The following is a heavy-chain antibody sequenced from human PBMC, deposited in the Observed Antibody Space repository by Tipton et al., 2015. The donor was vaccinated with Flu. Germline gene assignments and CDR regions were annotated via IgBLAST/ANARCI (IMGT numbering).Heavy chain of an antibody. CDR3: ARGDCSSTSCLDY. CDR2: IYHSGST. CDR1: GGSISSYY. V-gene: IGHV4-59*01. J-gene: IGHJ4*02. D-gene: IGHD2-2*01. Sequence: LRLSCTVSGGSISSYYWSWIRQPPGKGLEWIGYIYHSGSTNYNPSLKSRVTISVDTSKNQFSLKLSSVTAADMAVYYCARGDCSSTSCLDYWGQGTLVTVSS.